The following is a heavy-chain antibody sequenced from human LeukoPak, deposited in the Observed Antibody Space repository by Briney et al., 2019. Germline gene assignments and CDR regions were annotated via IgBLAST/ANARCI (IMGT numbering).Heavy chain of an antibody. D-gene: IGHD5-18*01. Sequence: GGSLRLSCAASGFTFSTFSMHWVRQAPGKGLEWVALILYDGSTKYYADSVKGRFTVSRDNSKNTLYLEMNSLRAEDTAVYYCARDKGYSYGHCFDHWGQGTLVTVSS. J-gene: IGHJ4*02. CDR1: GFTFSTFS. CDR2: ILYDGSTK. CDR3: ARDKGYSYGHCFDH. V-gene: IGHV3-30-3*01.